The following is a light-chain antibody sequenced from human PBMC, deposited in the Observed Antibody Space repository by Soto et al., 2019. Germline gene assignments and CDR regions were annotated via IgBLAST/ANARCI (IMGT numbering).Light chain of an antibody. CDR2: DAS. CDR1: QDIINY. CDR3: QQYDSYL. J-gene: IGKJ1*01. V-gene: IGKV1-33*01. Sequence: DIQMTQSPSSLSASLGDRVTITCQASQDIINYLNWYQQKPGKAPKLLIYDASNLETGVPSRFSGSGSGTDFTFTISSLQPEDIATYYCQQYDSYLFGQGTKVDI.